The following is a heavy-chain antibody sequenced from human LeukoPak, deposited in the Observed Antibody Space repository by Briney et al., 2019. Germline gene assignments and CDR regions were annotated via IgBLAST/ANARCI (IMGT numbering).Heavy chain of an antibody. Sequence: GGSLRLSCAASGFTFSSYSMNWVRQAPGKGQEWVSSITSSSSYIYYADSVKGRFTISRDNAKNSLYLQMNSLRAEDTAVYYCARLYYSYRLLYGDYYYMDVWGKGTTVTVSS. J-gene: IGHJ6*03. CDR2: ITSSSSYI. CDR1: GFTFSSYS. CDR3: ARLYYSYRLLYGDYYYMDV. D-gene: IGHD2-2*02. V-gene: IGHV3-21*01.